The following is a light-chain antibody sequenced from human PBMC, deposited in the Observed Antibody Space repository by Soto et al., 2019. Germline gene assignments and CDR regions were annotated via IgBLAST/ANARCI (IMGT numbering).Light chain of an antibody. CDR1: QSISNY. Sequence: DIQMTQSPSSLSASVGDRLTITCRASQSISNYLNWYQLKPGKAPKLLIYAASTLQSGVPSRFSGSGSGTDFTLSINSLQPEDFATYYCQQSYSLPRTFGGGTKVDIK. CDR2: AAS. V-gene: IGKV1-39*01. J-gene: IGKJ4*01. CDR3: QQSYSLPRT.